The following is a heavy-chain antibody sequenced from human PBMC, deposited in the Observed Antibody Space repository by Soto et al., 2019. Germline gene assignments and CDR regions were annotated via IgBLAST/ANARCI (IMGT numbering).Heavy chain of an antibody. Sequence: QVQLQESGPGLVKPSQTLSLTCTVSGGSISSGDYYWSWIRQPPGKGLEWIGYIYYSGSTYYNPSLKSRVHISVDTAKDQFSLKLSSVTAADTAVYYCARYCRGGSCYEGRSSLFDYWGQGTLVTVSS. J-gene: IGHJ4*02. CDR1: GGSISSGDYY. CDR3: ARYCRGGSCYEGRSSLFDY. D-gene: IGHD2-15*01. CDR2: IYYSGST. V-gene: IGHV4-30-4*01.